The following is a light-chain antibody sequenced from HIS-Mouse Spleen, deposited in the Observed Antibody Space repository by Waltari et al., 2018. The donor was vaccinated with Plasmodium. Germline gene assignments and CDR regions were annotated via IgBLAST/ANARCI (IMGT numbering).Light chain of an antibody. CDR2: EGS. CDR1: SSDVGSYNI. J-gene: IGLJ2*01. CDR3: CSYAGSSTFVV. V-gene: IGLV2-23*03. Sequence: QSALTQPASVSGSPGQPITISCPGTSSDVGSYNIVSWYQQHPGKAPKLMIYEGSKRPSGVSNRFSGSKSGNTASLTISGLQAEDEADYYCCSYAGSSTFVVFGGGTKLTVL.